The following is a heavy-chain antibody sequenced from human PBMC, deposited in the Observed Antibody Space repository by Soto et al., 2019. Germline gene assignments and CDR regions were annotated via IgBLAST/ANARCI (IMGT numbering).Heavy chain of an antibody. J-gene: IGHJ4*02. V-gene: IGHV1-3*01. Sequence: ATVKVSCKASGYTFTSYAMHWVRQAPGQRLEWMGWINAGNGNTKYSQKFQGRVTITRDTSASTAYMELSSLRSEDTAVYYCASSDWNDDCLNYWGQGTLVTVSS. D-gene: IGHD1-1*01. CDR1: GYTFTSYA. CDR2: INAGNGNT. CDR3: ASSDWNDDCLNY.